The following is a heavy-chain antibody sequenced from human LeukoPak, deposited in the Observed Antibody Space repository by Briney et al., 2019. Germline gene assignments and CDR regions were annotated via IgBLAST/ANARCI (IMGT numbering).Heavy chain of an antibody. CDR3: TTGADHYDSSGYYYYFDY. J-gene: IGHJ4*02. V-gene: IGHV3-49*04. Sequence: PGGSLRLSCTASGFTFGDYAMSWVRQAPGKGLEWVGFIRSKAYGGTTEYAASVKGRFTISRDDSKSIAYLQMNSLKTEDTAVYYCTTGADHYDSSGYYYYFDYWGQGTLVTVSS. CDR2: IRSKAYGGTT. CDR1: GFTFGDYA. D-gene: IGHD3-22*01.